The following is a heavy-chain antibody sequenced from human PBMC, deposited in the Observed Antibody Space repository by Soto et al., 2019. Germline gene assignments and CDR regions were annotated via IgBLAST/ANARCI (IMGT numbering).Heavy chain of an antibody. V-gene: IGHV3-30*03. CDR3: ARDYDFWGGSGDY. CDR1: GFTFSSYG. CDR2: ISYDGSNK. D-gene: IGHD3-3*01. J-gene: IGHJ4*02. Sequence: QVQLVASGGGVVQPGRSLRLSCAASGFTFSSYGMHWVRQAPGKGLEWVAVISYDGSNKYYADSVKGRFTISRDNSKNTLYLQMNSLRAEDTAVYYCARDYDFWGGSGDYWGQGTLVTVSS.